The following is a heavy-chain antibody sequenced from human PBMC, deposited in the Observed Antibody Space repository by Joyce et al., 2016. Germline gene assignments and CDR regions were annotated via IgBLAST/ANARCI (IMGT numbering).Heavy chain of an antibody. CDR3: ARGGIDYSYGMDV. J-gene: IGHJ6*02. V-gene: IGHV3-21*01. CDR1: GLTFSSSG. Sequence: QLVESGGGLVKPGGSLRISCEVSGLTFSSSGMSWFRLAPGKGLEWVEAISGSSYYIFHADSVRGRFTVSRDNAKKTLYLQMNSLRVEDTAVYYCARGGIDYSYGMDVWGQGTTVTVSS. CDR2: ISGSSYYI.